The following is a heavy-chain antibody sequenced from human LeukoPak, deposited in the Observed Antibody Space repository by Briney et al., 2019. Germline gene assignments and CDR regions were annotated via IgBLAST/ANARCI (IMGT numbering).Heavy chain of an antibody. D-gene: IGHD2-15*01. CDR2: INPTGGST. V-gene: IGHV1-46*01. CDR1: GYSFITYN. J-gene: IGHJ5*02. CDR3: ARVSDVVYSRGFDP. Sequence: ASVKVSCKASGYSFITYNIHWVRQAPGQGLEWMGIINPTGGSTSYAQNFQGRVTVTRDTSTSTVYMELSSLRSEDTAVYYCARVSDVVYSRGFDPWGQGTLVTVSS.